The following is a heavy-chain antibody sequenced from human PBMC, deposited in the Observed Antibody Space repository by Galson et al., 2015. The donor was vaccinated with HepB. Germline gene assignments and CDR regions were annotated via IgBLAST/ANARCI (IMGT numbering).Heavy chain of an antibody. D-gene: IGHD4-23*01. CDR2: VSFRGST. Sequence: TLSLTCTVSGGAISNSYWAWIRQPPGKGLQWIGHVSFRGSTTYNPSLKSRVTISLDTSKGHVSLKVTSVTAADTAVYFCARSRIGYGGNTGLFDFWGQGALVTVSS. CDR1: GGAISNSY. V-gene: IGHV4-59*01. CDR3: ARSRIGYGGNTGLFDF. J-gene: IGHJ4*02.